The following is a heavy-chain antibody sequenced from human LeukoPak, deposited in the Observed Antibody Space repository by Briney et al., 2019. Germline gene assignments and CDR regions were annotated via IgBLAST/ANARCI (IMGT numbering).Heavy chain of an antibody. J-gene: IGHJ4*02. D-gene: IGHD4-11*01. Sequence: GTSLRLSCAASGFTFSSYAMSWVRQAPGKGLEWVSSISGSGGSTYYTDSVKGRFTISRDNSKNTLYLQMNSLRAGDTAVYYCTKEHDYSNYYYFDYWGQGTLVTVSS. CDR1: GFTFSSYA. V-gene: IGHV3-23*01. CDR3: TKEHDYSNYYYFDY. CDR2: ISGSGGST.